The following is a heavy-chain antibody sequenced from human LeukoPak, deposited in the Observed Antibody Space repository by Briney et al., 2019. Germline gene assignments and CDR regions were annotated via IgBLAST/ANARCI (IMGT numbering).Heavy chain of an antibody. Sequence: ETLSLTCAVYGGSFSGYYWSWIRQPPGKGLEWIGEINHSGSTNYNPSLKSRVTISVDTSKNQFSLKLSSVTAADKAVYYCARRIYYDILTGYYVPFDYWGQGTLVTVSS. CDR2: INHSGST. CDR1: GGSFSGYY. V-gene: IGHV4-34*01. J-gene: IGHJ4*02. CDR3: ARRIYYDILTGYYVPFDY. D-gene: IGHD3-9*01.